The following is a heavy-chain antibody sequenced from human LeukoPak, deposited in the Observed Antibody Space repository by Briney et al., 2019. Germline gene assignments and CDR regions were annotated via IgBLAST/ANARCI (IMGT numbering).Heavy chain of an antibody. CDR2: INPNSGGT. CDR1: GYTFTGYY. J-gene: IGHJ6*02. V-gene: IGHV1-2*02. CDR3: ATSGYSSSWYRSYYYYGMDV. D-gene: IGHD6-13*01. Sequence: ASVKVSCKASGYTFTGYYMHWVRQAPGQGLEWMGWINPNSGGTNYAQKFQGRVTMTRDTSISTAYMELSRLRSDDTAVYYCATSGYSSSWYRSYYYYGMDVWAKGPRSPSP.